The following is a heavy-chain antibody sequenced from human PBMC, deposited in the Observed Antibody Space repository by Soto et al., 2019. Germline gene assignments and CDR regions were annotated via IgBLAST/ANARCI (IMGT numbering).Heavy chain of an antibody. V-gene: IGHV1-69*01. J-gene: IGHJ5*02. CDR2: IIPIFGTA. CDR3: ASLRSIAAANWFDP. Sequence: QVQLVQSGAEVKKPGSSVKVSCKASGGTFSSYAISWVRQAPGQGIEWMGGIIPIFGTANYVQKFQGRVTITADESTSTAYMELSSLRSEDTAVYYCASLRSIAAANWFDPWGQGTLVTVSS. CDR1: GGTFSSYA. D-gene: IGHD6-6*01.